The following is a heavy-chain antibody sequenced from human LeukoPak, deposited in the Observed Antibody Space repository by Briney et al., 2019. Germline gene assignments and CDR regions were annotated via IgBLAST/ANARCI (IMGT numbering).Heavy chain of an antibody. CDR3: ARGSRDGYNRAYYYYGMDV. CDR1: GGSINSGDYY. V-gene: IGHV4-31*03. Sequence: SQTLSLTCTVSGGSINSGDYYWSWIRQHPGKGLEWIGYIYYSGSTYYNPSLKSRVTISVDTSKNQFSLKLSSVTAADTAVYYCARGSRDGYNRAYYYYGMDVWGQGTTVTVSS. J-gene: IGHJ6*02. CDR2: IYYSGST. D-gene: IGHD5-24*01.